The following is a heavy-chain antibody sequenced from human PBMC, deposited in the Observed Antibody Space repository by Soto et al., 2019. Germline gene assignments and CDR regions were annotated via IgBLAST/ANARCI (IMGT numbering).Heavy chain of an antibody. Sequence: QVQLMQSGGEVKKPGASVKVSCKASGYTFTRSGISWVRQAPGQGLEWMGWTSVDNGNTNYAQKLQGRVTMPTDTSTSTGYMQVSSLRPGFTAMYYCAIHDPNYCDSSGYYTSIGYWGQGTLVNVAA. J-gene: IGHJ4*02. CDR2: TSVDNGNT. D-gene: IGHD3-22*01. CDR1: GYTFTRSG. CDR3: AIHDPNYCDSSGYYTSIGY. V-gene: IGHV1-18*04.